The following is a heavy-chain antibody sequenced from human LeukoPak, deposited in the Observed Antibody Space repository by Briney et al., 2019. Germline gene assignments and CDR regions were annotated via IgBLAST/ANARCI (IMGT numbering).Heavy chain of an antibody. J-gene: IGHJ4*02. CDR2: ISPTSAYI. V-gene: IGHV3-21*01. CDR1: GFNFSAYT. D-gene: IGHD3-10*01. Sequence: GGSLRLSCTTSGFNFSAYTMNWVRQAPGQGLDWVSSISPTSAYIHYADSMGGRFTISRDNARGSLYLQMNSLRVEDSAMYYCVSSLHGFSYGPGYWGQGTLVIVSS. CDR3: VSSLHGFSYGPGY.